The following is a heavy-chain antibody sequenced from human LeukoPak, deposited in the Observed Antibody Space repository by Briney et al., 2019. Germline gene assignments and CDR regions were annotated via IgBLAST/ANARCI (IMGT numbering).Heavy chain of an antibody. Sequence: GGSLRLFCAASGFTFSSYSMSWVRQAPGKGLEWVSQISSSSSTIYYADSVKGRFTISRDNAKNSLYLQMNSLRAEDTAVYYCARVAETMVRGVITYYFDYWGQGTLVTVSS. CDR2: ISSSSSTI. V-gene: IGHV3-48*01. D-gene: IGHD3-10*01. CDR1: GFTFSSYS. J-gene: IGHJ4*02. CDR3: ARVAETMVRGVITYYFDY.